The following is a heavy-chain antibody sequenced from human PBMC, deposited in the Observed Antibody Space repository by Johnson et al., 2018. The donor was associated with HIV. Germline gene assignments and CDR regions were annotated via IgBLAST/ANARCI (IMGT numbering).Heavy chain of an antibody. CDR3: ARGSTVTTLSGAFDI. V-gene: IGHV3-30*03. Sequence: QVQLVESGGGLVKPGGSLRLSCAASGFTFSDYYMSWIRQAPGKGLEWVAVTSYDGSKKHYADSVKGRFTVSRDNSKNTLYLQMNSLRAEDTAVYYCARGSTVTTLSGAFDIWGQGTLVTVSS. J-gene: IGHJ3*02. CDR1: GFTFSDYY. D-gene: IGHD4-11*01. CDR2: TSYDGSKK.